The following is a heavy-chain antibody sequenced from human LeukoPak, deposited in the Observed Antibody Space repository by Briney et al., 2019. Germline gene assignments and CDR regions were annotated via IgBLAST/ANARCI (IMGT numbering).Heavy chain of an antibody. Sequence: PGGSLRLSCAASGFTFSSYAMSWVRQAPGKGLEWVSAISGSGGSTYYADSVKGRFTISRDNAKNSLYLQMNSLRAEDTAVYYCARVGCGGDCYPVRYYYYGMDVWGQGTTVTVSS. CDR2: ISGSGGST. CDR3: ARVGCGGDCYPVRYYYYGMDV. J-gene: IGHJ6*02. D-gene: IGHD2-21*02. CDR1: GFTFSSYA. V-gene: IGHV3-23*01.